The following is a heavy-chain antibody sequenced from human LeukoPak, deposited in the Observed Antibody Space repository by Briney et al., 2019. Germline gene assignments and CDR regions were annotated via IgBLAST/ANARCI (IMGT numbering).Heavy chain of an antibody. CDR3: AKGGSHGYYYYMDV. CDR2: ISWNSGSI. Sequence: PGGSLRLSCAASGFTFDDYAMHWVRQAPGKGLEWVSGISWNSGSIGYADSVKGRFTISRDNAKNSLYLQMNSLRAEDTALYYCAKGGSHGYYYYMDVWGKGTTVTISS. V-gene: IGHV3-9*01. D-gene: IGHD3-10*01. CDR1: GFTFDDYA. J-gene: IGHJ6*03.